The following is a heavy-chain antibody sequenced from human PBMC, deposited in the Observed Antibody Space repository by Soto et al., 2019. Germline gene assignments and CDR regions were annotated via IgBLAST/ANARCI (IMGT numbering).Heavy chain of an antibody. CDR3: VKDRLASPPYYYYYYGLDV. V-gene: IGHV3-30*18. Sequence: PGGSLRLSCAASGLTFSSYGMHWVRQAPGKGLEWVAIISYDGSNKYYADSVKGRFTISRDRSKNTLYLQMNSLRAADTAVYYCVKDRLASPPYYYYYYGLDVWGQGTTVTVSS. CDR2: ISYDGSNK. CDR1: GLTFSSYG. J-gene: IGHJ6*02.